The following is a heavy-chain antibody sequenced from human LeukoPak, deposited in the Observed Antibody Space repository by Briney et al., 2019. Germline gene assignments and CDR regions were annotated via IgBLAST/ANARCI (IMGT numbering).Heavy chain of an antibody. V-gene: IGHV3-21*01. CDR1: GFTFSSYS. CDR2: ISSSSSYI. Sequence: PGGSLRLSCAASGFTFSSYSMNWVRQAPGKGLEWVSSISSSSSYIYYADSVKGRFTISRDNAKNSLYLQMNSLRAEDTAVYYCAGPRYSSSWYLGYWGQGTLVTVSS. D-gene: IGHD6-13*01. J-gene: IGHJ4*02. CDR3: AGPRYSSSWYLGY.